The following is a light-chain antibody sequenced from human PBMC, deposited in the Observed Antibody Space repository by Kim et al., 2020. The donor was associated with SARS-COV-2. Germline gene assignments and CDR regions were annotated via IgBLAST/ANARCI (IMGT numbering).Light chain of an antibody. CDR1: QSLFYSSNSKNS. V-gene: IGKV4-1*01. CDR2: WAS. Sequence: DIVMTQSPDSLAVSLGERATIDCKSSQSLFYSSNSKNSLAWYQQKPGQPPKLLIYWASTRESGVPDRFSGSGSGTDFTLTISSLQAEDVAIYFCQQFYTTPQTFGQGTKVDIK. CDR3: QQFYTTPQT. J-gene: IGKJ1*01.